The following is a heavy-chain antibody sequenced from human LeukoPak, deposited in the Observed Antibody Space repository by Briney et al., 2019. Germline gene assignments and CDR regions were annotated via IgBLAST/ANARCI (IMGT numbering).Heavy chain of an antibody. J-gene: IGHJ4*02. CDR2: ISGDGGST. D-gene: IGHD6-13*01. Sequence: PGGSLRLSCAASGSTFDDYAMHWVRQAPGKGLEWVSLISGDGGSTYYADSVKGRFTISRDNSKNSLYLQMNSLRTEDTALYYCAKVRRIAAAAYYFDYWGQGTLVTVSS. V-gene: IGHV3-43*02. CDR3: AKVRRIAAAAYYFDY. CDR1: GSTFDDYA.